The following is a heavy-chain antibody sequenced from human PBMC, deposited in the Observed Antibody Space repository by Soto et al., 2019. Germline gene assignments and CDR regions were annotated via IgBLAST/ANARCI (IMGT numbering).Heavy chain of an antibody. Sequence: GGSLRLSCAASGFTFSSYAMSWVRQAPGKGLEWVSAISGSGGSTYYADSVKGRFTISRDNSKNTLYLQMNSLRAEDTAVYYCNPNYYDSSGYYVFDYWGQGTLVTVSS. D-gene: IGHD3-22*01. V-gene: IGHV3-23*01. CDR1: GFTFSSYA. CDR2: ISGSGGST. J-gene: IGHJ4*02. CDR3: NPNYYDSSGYYVFDY.